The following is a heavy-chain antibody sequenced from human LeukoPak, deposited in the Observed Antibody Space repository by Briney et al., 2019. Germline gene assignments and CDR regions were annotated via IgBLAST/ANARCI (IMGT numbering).Heavy chain of an antibody. Sequence: SETLSLTCPVSGGSISSYYWSWVRQPPGKGLEWIGYIYYSGSTNYNPSLKSRVTISVDTSKNQFSLKLSSVTAADTAVYYCARGIEGGKWFDPWGQGTLVTVSS. CDR2: IYYSGST. D-gene: IGHD4-23*01. V-gene: IGHV4-59*01. CDR3: ARGIEGGKWFDP. CDR1: GGSISSYY. J-gene: IGHJ5*02.